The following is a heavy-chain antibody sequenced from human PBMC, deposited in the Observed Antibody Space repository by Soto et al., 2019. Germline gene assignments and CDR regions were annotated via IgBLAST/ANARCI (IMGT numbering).Heavy chain of an antibody. V-gene: IGHV5-51*01. CDR1: GYTFTDYW. J-gene: IGHJ6*02. Sequence: PGESLKISCKGSGYTFTDYWIGWVRQLPAKGLEWMGIIYPGDSDTRYSPSFQGHVTITVDKSTSTAYLQCNTLKASDTAMYYCARHSSNFRYYYYAMDVWGQGTTVTVSS. D-gene: IGHD6-19*01. CDR3: ARHSSNFRYYYYAMDV. CDR2: IYPGDSDT.